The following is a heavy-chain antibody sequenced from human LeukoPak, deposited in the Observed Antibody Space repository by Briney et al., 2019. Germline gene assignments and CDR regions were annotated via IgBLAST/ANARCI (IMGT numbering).Heavy chain of an antibody. CDR3: ARTRVAGPDFDY. CDR1: GGSISSSSYY. Sequence: SETLSLTCTVSGGSISSSSYYWGWIRQPPGKGLEWIGSIYYSGSTYYNPSLKSRVTISVDTSKNQFSLKLSSVTAADTAVCYCARTRVAGPDFDYWGQGTLVTVSS. J-gene: IGHJ4*02. V-gene: IGHV4-39*07. CDR2: IYYSGST. D-gene: IGHD6-19*01.